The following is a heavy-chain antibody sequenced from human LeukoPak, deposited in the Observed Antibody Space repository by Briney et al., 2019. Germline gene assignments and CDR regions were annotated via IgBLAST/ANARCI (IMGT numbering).Heavy chain of an antibody. J-gene: IGHJ4*02. CDR3: VRHLESPYSGTYAY. CDR1: GGSISSSIHY. V-gene: IGHV4-39*01. D-gene: IGHD1-26*01. Sequence: SETLSLTCTVSGGSISSSIHYWGWVRQSPRKGLEWIGTIHYSGNTYYNPSLRSRLTISLDTSNNQFSLKLSSVTAADTAVYYCVRHLESPYSGTYAYWGQGTLVTVSS. CDR2: IHYSGNT.